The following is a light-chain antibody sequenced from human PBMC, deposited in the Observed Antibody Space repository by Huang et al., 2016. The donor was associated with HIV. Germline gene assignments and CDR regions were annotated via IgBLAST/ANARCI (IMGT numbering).Light chain of an antibody. CDR3: QQYNNWPQT. Sequence: DTLMTQSPVTLSVSPGERATLSCRASQNLNSSLAWYQQKLGQAPRLLIYGASTRATGFPGRFSGSGSGTEFTRTSRSLQSEDFAVYFCQQYNNWPQTFGRGTKVEIK. J-gene: IGKJ1*01. V-gene: IGKV3-15*01. CDR2: GAS. CDR1: QNLNSS.